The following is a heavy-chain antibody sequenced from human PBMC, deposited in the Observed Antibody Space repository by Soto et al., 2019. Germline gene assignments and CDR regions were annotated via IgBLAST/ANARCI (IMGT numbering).Heavy chain of an antibody. J-gene: IGHJ5*02. CDR2: IIPILGIA. CDR1: GGTFSSYT. V-gene: IGHV1-69*08. D-gene: IGHD2-21*02. CDR3: ARDRGIVVVTALNWFDP. Sequence: QVQLVQSGAEVKKPGSSVKVSCKASGGTFSSYTISWVRQAPGQGLEWMGRIIPILGIANYAQKFQGRVTITADKSTSTAYMELSSLRSEDTAVYYCARDRGIVVVTALNWFDPWCQGTLVTVSS.